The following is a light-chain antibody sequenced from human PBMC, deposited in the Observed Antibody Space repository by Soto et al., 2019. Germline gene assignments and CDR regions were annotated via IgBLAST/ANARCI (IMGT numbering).Light chain of an antibody. CDR3: CSYAGSSTEV. V-gene: IGLV2-23*01. CDR2: EGS. J-gene: IGLJ1*01. Sequence: QSVLTQPASVSGSPGQSITISCTGTSSDVGSYNLVSWYQQHPGKAPKLMIYEGSKRPSGVSNRFSGSKSDNTASLTISGLQAEDEADYYCCSYAGSSTEVFGTGTKLTVL. CDR1: SSDVGSYNL.